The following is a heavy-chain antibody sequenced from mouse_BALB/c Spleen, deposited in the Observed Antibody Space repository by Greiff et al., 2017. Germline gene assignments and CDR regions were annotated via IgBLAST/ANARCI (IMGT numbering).Heavy chain of an antibody. V-gene: IGHV2-9*02. CDR3: ARRDGNYGYYAMDY. CDR1: GFSLTSYG. Sequence: QVQLKESGPGLVAPSQSLSITCTVSGFSLTSYGVHWVRQPPGKGLEWLGVIWAGGSTDYNSALKSRLSISKDNSKSQVFLKMNSLQTDDTARYYCARRDGNYGYYAMDYWGQGTSVTVSS. J-gene: IGHJ4*01. D-gene: IGHD2-1*01. CDR2: IWAGGST.